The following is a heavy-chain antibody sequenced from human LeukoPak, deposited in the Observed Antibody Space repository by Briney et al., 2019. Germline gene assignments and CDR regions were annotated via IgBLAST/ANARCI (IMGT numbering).Heavy chain of an antibody. Sequence: SVKVSCKASGGTFSSYAISWVRRAPGQGLEWMGGIIPIFGTANYAQKFQGRVTITADESTSTAYMELSSLRSEDTAVYYCARDMDYGDYTGDAFDIWGQGTMVTVSS. CDR3: ARDMDYGDYTGDAFDI. CDR2: IIPIFGTA. CDR1: GGTFSSYA. V-gene: IGHV1-69*13. D-gene: IGHD4-17*01. J-gene: IGHJ3*02.